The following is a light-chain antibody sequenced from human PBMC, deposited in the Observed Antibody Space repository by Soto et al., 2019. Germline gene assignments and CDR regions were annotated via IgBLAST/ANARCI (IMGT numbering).Light chain of an antibody. CDR2: GAS. CDR3: QQPWT. CDR1: LSVSSSY. Sequence: EIVLTQSPGTLSLSPGERATLSCRASLSVSSSYLAWYQQKPGQAPRLLIYGASSRATGIPDRFSGSGSGTDFTLTISRLEPEDFAVYYCQQPWTFGQGTKVDIK. J-gene: IGKJ1*01. V-gene: IGKV3-20*01.